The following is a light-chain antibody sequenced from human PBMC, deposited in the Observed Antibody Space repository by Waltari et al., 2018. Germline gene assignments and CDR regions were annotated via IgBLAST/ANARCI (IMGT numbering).Light chain of an antibody. CDR2: GKN. Sequence: SSELTQDPAVSVALGQTVRITCQGDSLRSYYASWYQQKPGQAPVLVIDGKNNRPAGIPDRFSGASAGNTASLTITGAQAEDEADYYCNSRDSSGNSVVFGGGTKLTVL. CDR3: NSRDSSGNSVV. CDR1: SLRSYY. J-gene: IGLJ2*01. V-gene: IGLV3-19*01.